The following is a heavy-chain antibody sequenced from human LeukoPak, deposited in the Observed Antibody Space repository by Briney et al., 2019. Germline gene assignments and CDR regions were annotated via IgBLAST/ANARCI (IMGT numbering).Heavy chain of an antibody. Sequence: GGSLRLSCAASGFTFSNYNMNWVRQAPGKGLEWVSYISSSGSTKYYADSVKGRFTISRDNAKNSLYLQVNSLRAEDTAVYYCASGSYCSGVSCYYGYWGQGTLVTVSS. CDR3: ASGSYCSGVSCYYGY. V-gene: IGHV3-48*04. CDR2: ISSSGSTK. J-gene: IGHJ4*02. D-gene: IGHD2-15*01. CDR1: GFTFSNYN.